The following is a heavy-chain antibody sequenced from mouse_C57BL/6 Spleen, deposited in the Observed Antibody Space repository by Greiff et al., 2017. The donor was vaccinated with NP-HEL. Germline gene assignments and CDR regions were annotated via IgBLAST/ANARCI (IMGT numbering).Heavy chain of an antibody. CDR3: ARHYGSSYAMDY. D-gene: IGHD1-1*01. V-gene: IGHV5-6*01. J-gene: IGHJ4*01. CDR1: GFTFSSYG. Sequence: EVKLVESGGDLVKPGGSLKLSRAASGFTFSSYGMSWVRQTPDKRLEWVATISSGGSYTYYPDSVKGRFTISRDNAKTTLYLQMSSLKSEDTAMYYCARHYGSSYAMDYWGQGTSVTVSS. CDR2: ISSGGSYT.